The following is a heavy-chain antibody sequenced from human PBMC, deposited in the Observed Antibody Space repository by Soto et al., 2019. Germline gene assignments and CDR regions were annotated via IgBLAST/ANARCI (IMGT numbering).Heavy chain of an antibody. D-gene: IGHD3-16*02. Sequence: EVQLVESGGGLVQPGGSLRLSCAASGFTFSTYSMNWVRQAPGKGLEWLSYISSSSSTIHYADSVKGRFTISRDNARNSLYLQMNSLRAEDTAVYYCTRDHDDVWGSYRYADYWGQGTRVTVSS. J-gene: IGHJ4*02. CDR3: TRDHDDVWGSYRYADY. CDR2: ISSSSSTI. V-gene: IGHV3-48*01. CDR1: GFTFSTYS.